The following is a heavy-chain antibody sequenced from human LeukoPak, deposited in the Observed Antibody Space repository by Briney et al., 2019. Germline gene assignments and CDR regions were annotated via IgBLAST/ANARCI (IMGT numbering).Heavy chain of an antibody. Sequence: ASVKVSCKASGYTFTGYYMHWVRQAPGQGLEWMGWINPNSGGTNYAQKFQGWVTMTRDTSISTAYMELSRLRSDDTAVYYCARGRTYYDFWSGYWFDPWGQGTLVTVSS. V-gene: IGHV1-2*04. J-gene: IGHJ5*02. CDR1: GYTFTGYY. CDR2: INPNSGGT. D-gene: IGHD3-3*01. CDR3: ARGRTYYDFWSGYWFDP.